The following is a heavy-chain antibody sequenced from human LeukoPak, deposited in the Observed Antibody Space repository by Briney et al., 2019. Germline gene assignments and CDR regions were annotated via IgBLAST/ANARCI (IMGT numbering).Heavy chain of an antibody. D-gene: IGHD2-15*01. CDR2: INHSGST. Sequence: SETLSITCAVYGGSFSGYYWSWIRQPPGKGLEWIGEINHSGSTNYNPSLKSRVTISVDTSKNQFSLKLSSVTAADTAVYYCAREERYCSGGSCYPVDYWGQGTLVTVSS. V-gene: IGHV4-34*01. CDR1: GGSFSGYY. CDR3: AREERYCSGGSCYPVDY. J-gene: IGHJ4*02.